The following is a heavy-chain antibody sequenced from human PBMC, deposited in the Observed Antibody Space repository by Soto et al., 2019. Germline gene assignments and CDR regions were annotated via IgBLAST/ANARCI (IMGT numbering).Heavy chain of an antibody. CDR1: GLSVSSNY. CDR3: ARDSTWIPYYHYGMDV. V-gene: IGHV3-53*01. CDR2: IYSGGNT. D-gene: IGHD5-18*01. Sequence: EVQLVESGGGLIQPGGSLRLSCAASGLSVSSNYMSWVRQAPGKGLEWVSVIYSGGNTHYADSVKGRFTISRDNSKNTLYLQMNSLRAEDTAVYYGARDSTWIPYYHYGMDVWGQGTTVTVSS. J-gene: IGHJ6*02.